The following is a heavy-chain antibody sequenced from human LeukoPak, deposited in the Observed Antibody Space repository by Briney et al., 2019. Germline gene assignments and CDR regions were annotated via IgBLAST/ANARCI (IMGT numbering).Heavy chain of an antibody. D-gene: IGHD3-10*01. CDR2: ISAYNGNT. CDR3: ARGSSREKGPGVVDY. J-gene: IGHJ4*02. CDR1: GYTFTNYG. V-gene: IGHV1-18*01. Sequence: GASVKVSCKASGYTFTNYGISWVRQAPGQGLERMGWISAYNGNTNYAQKLQGRVTMTTDTSTSTAYMELRSLRSDDTAVYYCARGSSREKGPGVVDYWGQGTLVTVSS.